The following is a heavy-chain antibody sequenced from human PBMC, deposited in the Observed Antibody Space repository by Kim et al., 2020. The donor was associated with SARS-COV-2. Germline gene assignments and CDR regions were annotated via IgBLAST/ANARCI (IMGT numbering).Heavy chain of an antibody. CDR1: GYTLTELS. Sequence: ASVKVSCKVSGYTLTELSMHWVRQAPGKGLEWMGGFDPEDGETIYAQKFQGRVTMTEDTSTDTAYMELSSLRSEDTAVYYCATPITMVRGVPQSYYYYGMDVWGQGTTVTVSS. V-gene: IGHV1-24*01. D-gene: IGHD3-10*01. J-gene: IGHJ6*02. CDR3: ATPITMVRGVPQSYYYYGMDV. CDR2: FDPEDGET.